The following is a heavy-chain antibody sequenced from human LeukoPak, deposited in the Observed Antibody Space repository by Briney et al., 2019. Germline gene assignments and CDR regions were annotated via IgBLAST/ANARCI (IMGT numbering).Heavy chain of an antibody. Sequence: GGSLRLSCAASGFFFSNYGMHWVRQAPGKGLVWVSRVNSDGRFTKYADSVKGRFTISRDDAKNTLYLQMNSLRAEDTAVYYCAKDWYYYDSSGYYYDDYFDYWGQGTLVTVSS. CDR3: AKDWYYYDSSGYYYDDYFDY. CDR1: GFFFSNYG. V-gene: IGHV3-74*03. J-gene: IGHJ4*02. CDR2: VNSDGRFT. D-gene: IGHD3-22*01.